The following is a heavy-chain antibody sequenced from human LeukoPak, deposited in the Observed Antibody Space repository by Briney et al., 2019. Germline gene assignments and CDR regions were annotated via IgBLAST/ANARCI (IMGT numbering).Heavy chain of an antibody. CDR2: MNPNSGNT. D-gene: IGHD3-22*01. Sequence: ASVKVSCKASGYTFTSYDINWVGQATGQGLEWMGWMNPNSGNTGYAQRFQGRVTMTRDTSISTSYMELSGLRSDDTAVYYCARGGGYYDSSGKYYIDALDLWGQGTMVTVSS. J-gene: IGHJ3*01. CDR1: GYTFTSYD. CDR3: ARGGGYYDSSGKYYIDALDL. V-gene: IGHV1-8*01.